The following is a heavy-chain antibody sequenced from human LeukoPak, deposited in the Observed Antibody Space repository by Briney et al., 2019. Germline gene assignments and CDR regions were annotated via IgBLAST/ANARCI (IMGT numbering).Heavy chain of an antibody. CDR3: ARARYCSSTSCYPGDI. CDR2: INPNSGGT. D-gene: IGHD2-2*01. J-gene: IGHJ3*02. CDR1: GYTFTGYY. V-gene: IGHV1-2*06. Sequence: EASVKVSCKASGYTFTGYYIHWVRQAPGQGLEWMGRINPNSGGTNYAQKFQGRVTMTRDTSISTAYMELSRLRSDDTAVYYCARARYCSSTSCYPGDIWGQGTMVTVSS.